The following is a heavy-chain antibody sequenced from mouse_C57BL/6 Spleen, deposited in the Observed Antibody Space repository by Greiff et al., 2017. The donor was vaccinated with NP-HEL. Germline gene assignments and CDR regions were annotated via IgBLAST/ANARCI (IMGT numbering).Heavy chain of an antibody. Sequence: DVQLQESGPGLVKPSQSLSLTCSVTGYSITSGYYWNWIRQFPGNKLEWMGYISYDGSNNYNPSLKNRISITRDTSKNKFFLKLNSVTTEDTATYYCARNPAIYYDYDEGFDYWGQGTTLTVSS. CDR2: ISYDGSN. CDR3: ARNPAIYYDYDEGFDY. CDR1: GYSITSGYY. V-gene: IGHV3-6*01. D-gene: IGHD2-4*01. J-gene: IGHJ2*01.